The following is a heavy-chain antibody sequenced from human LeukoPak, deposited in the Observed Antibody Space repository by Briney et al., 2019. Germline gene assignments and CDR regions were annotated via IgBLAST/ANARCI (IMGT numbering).Heavy chain of an antibody. CDR2: ISHRVSDV. CDR1: GFTFSDYY. V-gene: IGHV3-11*04. J-gene: IGHJ4*02. CDR3: AKNYYDSSAFDY. Sequence: GGSLRLSCAASGFTFSDYYMSWIRQAPGKGLEWISYISHRVSDVQYADSVKGRFTISRDNARNSLYLQMNSLRAEDTAVYYCAKNYYDSSAFDYWGQGTLVTVSS. D-gene: IGHD3-22*01.